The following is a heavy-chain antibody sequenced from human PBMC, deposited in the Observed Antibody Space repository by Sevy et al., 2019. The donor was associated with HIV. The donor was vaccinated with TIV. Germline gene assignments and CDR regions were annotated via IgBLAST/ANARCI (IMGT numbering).Heavy chain of an antibody. V-gene: IGHV4-59*13. J-gene: IGHJ4*02. CDR1: GGSISSYF. D-gene: IGHD4-17*01. CDR2: IYYTGTT. Sequence: SETQSLTCSVSGGSISSYFWGWIRQPPGKGLEWLGNIYYTGTTSYNPSLKNRVTISLDTSKSHFSLKLTSVTAVDTAVYYCARDDSVNLSVFVYWGQGTLVTVSS. CDR3: ARDDSVNLSVFVY.